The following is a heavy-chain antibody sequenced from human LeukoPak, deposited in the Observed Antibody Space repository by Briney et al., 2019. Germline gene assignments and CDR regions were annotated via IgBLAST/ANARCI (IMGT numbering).Heavy chain of an antibody. Sequence: GGSLRLSCAASGFTFSSYAMHWVRQAPGKGLEWVAVISYDGSNKYYADSVKGRFTISRDSSKNLYLQMNSLRPEDTAVYYCARAATWIQLWAMGVDYWGQGTLVTVFS. CDR2: ISYDGSNK. D-gene: IGHD5-18*01. CDR3: ARAATWIQLWAMGVDY. V-gene: IGHV3-30-3*01. CDR1: GFTFSSYA. J-gene: IGHJ4*02.